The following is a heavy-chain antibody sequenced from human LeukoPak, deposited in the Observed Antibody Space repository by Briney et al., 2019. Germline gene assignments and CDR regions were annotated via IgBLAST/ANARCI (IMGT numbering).Heavy chain of an antibody. CDR2: IIPILGIA. V-gene: IGHV1-69*04. J-gene: IGHJ3*02. D-gene: IGHD3-16*01. Sequence: ASVKVSCKASGGTFSNYAISWVRQAPGQGLEWMGRIIPILGIANYAQKFQGRVTITADKSTSTAYMELSSLRSEDTAVYYCARGDTEHAFDIWGQGTMVTVSS. CDR1: GGTFSNYA. CDR3: ARGDTEHAFDI.